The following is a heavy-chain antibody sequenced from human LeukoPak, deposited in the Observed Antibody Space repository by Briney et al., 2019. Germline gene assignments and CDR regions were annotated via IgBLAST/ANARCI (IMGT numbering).Heavy chain of an antibody. CDR1: GGSISSGGYY. Sequence: SETLSLTCTVSGGSISSGGYYWSWIRQHPGKGLEWIGYIYYSGSTYYNPSLKSRVTISVGTSKNQFSLKLSSVTAADTAVYYCVREISGSSSFDYWGQGTLVTVSS. J-gene: IGHJ4*02. V-gene: IGHV4-31*03. CDR2: IYYSGST. D-gene: IGHD1-26*01. CDR3: VREISGSSSFDY.